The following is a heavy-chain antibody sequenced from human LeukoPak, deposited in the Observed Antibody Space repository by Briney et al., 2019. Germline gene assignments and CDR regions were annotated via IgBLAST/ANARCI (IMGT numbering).Heavy chain of an antibody. CDR3: ASSGYEQPRSFDY. V-gene: IGHV4-34*01. J-gene: IGHJ4*02. CDR2: INHSGGA. Sequence: PSETLSLTCAVSVGSFSGYFWCWIRQPPGKGLVWIGEINHSGGANYNPSLKSRETLALDTSKNQFSLRLTSETAADTAVYDCASSGYEQPRSFDYWGQGTLVTVSS. D-gene: IGHD5-12*01. CDR1: VGSFSGYF.